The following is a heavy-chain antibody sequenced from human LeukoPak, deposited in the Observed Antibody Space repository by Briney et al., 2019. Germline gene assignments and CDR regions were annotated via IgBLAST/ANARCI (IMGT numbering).Heavy chain of an antibody. CDR3: ARGLGFGEFSDY. D-gene: IGHD3-10*01. Sequence: ASVKVSCKASGYTFTSYDINWVRQATGQGLEWMGWMNPNSGNTGYAQKFQGRVTMTRNTSISTAYMELSSLRSGDTAVYYCARGLGFGEFSDYWGQGTLVTVSS. J-gene: IGHJ4*02. V-gene: IGHV1-8*01. CDR2: MNPNSGNT. CDR1: GYTFTSYD.